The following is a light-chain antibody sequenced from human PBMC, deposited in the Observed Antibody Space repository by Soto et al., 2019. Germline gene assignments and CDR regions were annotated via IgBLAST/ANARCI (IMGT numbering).Light chain of an antibody. Sequence: QSVLTKPRSVSGSPGQSVTISCTGTSSDVGRYDYVSWYQQYPGEAPKLIIYDVTERPSGVPDRFSGSKSGNTASLTISGLRAEDEAAYSCCSFAGSYSYVFGSGTKVTVI. CDR3: CSFAGSYSYV. CDR1: SSDVGRYDY. J-gene: IGLJ1*01. CDR2: DVT. V-gene: IGLV2-11*01.